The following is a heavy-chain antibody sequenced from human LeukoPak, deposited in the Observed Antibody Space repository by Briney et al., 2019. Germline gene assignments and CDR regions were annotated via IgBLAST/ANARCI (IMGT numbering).Heavy chain of an antibody. CDR2: VSGDGGVT. V-gene: IGHV3-43*02. Sequence: GSLRLSCTVSGFTFRDFSMHWVRQAPGKGLQWVGLVSGDGGVTHYPDSVKGRFTISGDNNQNSLYLQMNSLTVEDSAFYYCAKGNNTISFNFDYWGQGTLVTVSS. CDR3: AKGNNTISFNFDY. D-gene: IGHD2-2*01. J-gene: IGHJ4*02. CDR1: GFTFRDFS.